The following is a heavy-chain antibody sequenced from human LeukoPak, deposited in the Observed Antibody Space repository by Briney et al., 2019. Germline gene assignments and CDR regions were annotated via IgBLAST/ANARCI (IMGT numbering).Heavy chain of an antibody. CDR3: ARDLCCSSTSCYQCYYYYYGMDV. V-gene: IGHV6-1*01. CDR1: GDSVSSNSAA. CDR2: TYYRSKWYN. J-gene: IGHJ6*02. Sequence: SQTLSLTCAISGDSVSSNSAAWNWIRQSPSRGLEWLGRTYYRSKWYNDYAVSVKSRVTINPDTSKNQFSLQLNSVTPEDTAVYYCARDLCCSSTSCYQCYYYYYGMDVWGQGTTVTVSS. D-gene: IGHD2-2*01.